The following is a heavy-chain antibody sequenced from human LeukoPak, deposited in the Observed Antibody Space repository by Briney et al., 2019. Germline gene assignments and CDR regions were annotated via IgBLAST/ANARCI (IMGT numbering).Heavy chain of an antibody. J-gene: IGHJ1*01. V-gene: IGHV3-30-3*01. CDR2: ISYDGSNK. D-gene: IGHD6-19*01. Sequence: GGSLRLSCAASGFTFNSHAMHWDRQAPGKGLEWVAVISYDGSNKYYADSVKGRFTISRDNSKNTLYLQMNSLRAEDTAVYYCARSPIAVAGSEFFQHWGQGTLVTVSS. CDR1: GFTFNSHA. CDR3: ARSPIAVAGSEFFQH.